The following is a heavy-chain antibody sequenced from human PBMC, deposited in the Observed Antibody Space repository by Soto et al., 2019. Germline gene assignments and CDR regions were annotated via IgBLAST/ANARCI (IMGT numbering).Heavy chain of an antibody. D-gene: IGHD4-17*01. CDR2: IYYSGST. CDR3: ARLADDYGGNDN. V-gene: IGHV4-61*08. CDR1: GCSISSGDYY. Sequence: PSETLSLTCTVSGCSISSGDYYWSWIRPPPGKGLEWIGYIYYSGSTNYNPSLKSRVTISVDTSKNQFSLKLSSVTAADTAVYYCARLADDYGGNDNWGQGTLVTVSS. J-gene: IGHJ4*02.